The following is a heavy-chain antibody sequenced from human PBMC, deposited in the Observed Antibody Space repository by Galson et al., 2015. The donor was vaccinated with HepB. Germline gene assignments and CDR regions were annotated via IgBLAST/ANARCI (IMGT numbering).Heavy chain of an antibody. CDR2: ISSNGGST. J-gene: IGHJ4*02. CDR3: VRIHTGVGATDY. V-gene: IGHV3-64D*06. Sequence: SLRLSCAASGFTFSSYAMHWVRQAPGKGLEYVSAISSNGGSTYYADSVKGRFTISRDNSKNTLYLQMSSLRAEDTAVYYCVRIHTGVGATDYWGQGTLVTVSS. CDR1: GFTFSSYA. D-gene: IGHD1-26*01.